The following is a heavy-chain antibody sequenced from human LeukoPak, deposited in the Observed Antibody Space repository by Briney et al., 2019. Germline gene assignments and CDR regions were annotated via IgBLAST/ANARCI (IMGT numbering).Heavy chain of an antibody. Sequence: ATVKLSCKVSVDILTELSILWVRGVRRKGREERGGFDPEVNEAIYAQNFQGRVTMTGDTSTDTAYMELPSLRFEDTAMYYCATKRVTWELWHFDYWGQGTLVTVSS. CDR2: FDPEVNEA. D-gene: IGHD1-26*01. J-gene: IGHJ4*02. CDR3: ATKRVTWELWHFDY. V-gene: IGHV1-24*01. CDR1: VDILTELS.